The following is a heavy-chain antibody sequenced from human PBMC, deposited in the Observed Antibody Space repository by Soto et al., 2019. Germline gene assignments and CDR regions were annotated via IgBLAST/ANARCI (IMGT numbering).Heavy chain of an antibody. CDR2: IRSKANSYAT. CDR1: GVTFSGSA. CDR3: TTMTTATHARYYYYSVMDF. J-gene: IGHJ6*02. D-gene: IGHD4-4*01. V-gene: IGHV3-73*02. Sequence: EVQLVESGGGLDQPGGSLKLSCAASGVTFSGSAMHWVRQASGKGLEWVGRIRSKANSYATAYAASVKGRFTISRDDSKNTAYLQMNSLKTEDTAVYYCTTMTTATHARYYYYSVMDFWGQGTTVTVSS.